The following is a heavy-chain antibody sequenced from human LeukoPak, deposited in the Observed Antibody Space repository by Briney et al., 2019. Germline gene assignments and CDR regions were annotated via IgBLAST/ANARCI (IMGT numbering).Heavy chain of an antibody. Sequence: SETLSLTCAVYGGSFSGYYWSWIRQPPGKGLEWIGEVNHSGSTNYNPSLKSRVTISVDTSKNQFSLKLSSVTAADTAVYYCARQTGSGLFILPGGQGTLVTVSS. CDR2: VNHSGST. J-gene: IGHJ4*02. CDR3: ARQTGSGLFILP. V-gene: IGHV4-34*01. CDR1: GGSFSGYY. D-gene: IGHD3/OR15-3a*01.